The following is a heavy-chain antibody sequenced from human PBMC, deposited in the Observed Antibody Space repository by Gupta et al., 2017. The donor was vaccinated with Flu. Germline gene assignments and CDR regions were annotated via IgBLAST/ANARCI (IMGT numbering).Heavy chain of an antibody. V-gene: IGHV3-23*01. Sequence: DVQLLQSGGGLAQPGGSLRLSCAASGFPFNNYGMSWVRQGPGQGLEWVSVISGSGEITHYADSVRGRFIISRDSSTSTVYLEMKNLRVEDTALYFCVKDRWNHQGESPFDYWAQGTLVTVSS. CDR2: ISGSGEIT. J-gene: IGHJ4*02. CDR3: VKDRWNHQGESPFDY. CDR1: GFPFNNYG. D-gene: IGHD1-14*01.